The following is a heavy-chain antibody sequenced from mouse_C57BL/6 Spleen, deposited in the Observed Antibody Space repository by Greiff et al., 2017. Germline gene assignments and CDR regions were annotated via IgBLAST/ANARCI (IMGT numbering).Heavy chain of an antibody. Sequence: QVQLQQPGADLVKPGDSVKLSCKASGYTFTSYWMHWVHQTPGHGLEWLGMIRPNSGSTKYNEQLTSQATLTVDKSTRTAYMKLSSLTSEEDAVDNCARWGSNYDFDYWGQGTSVTVSS. CDR3: ARWGSNYDFDY. CDR1: GYTFTSYW. D-gene: IGHD2-5*01. J-gene: IGHJ4*01. CDR2: IRPNSGST. V-gene: IGHV1-64*01.